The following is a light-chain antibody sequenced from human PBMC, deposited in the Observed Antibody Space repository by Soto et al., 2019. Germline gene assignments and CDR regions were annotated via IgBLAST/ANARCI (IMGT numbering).Light chain of an antibody. CDR2: AAS. CDR3: QQGYSGPWT. J-gene: IGKJ1*01. Sequence: DIQMTQSPSSLSASVGDRVTITCRASQSISSYLNWYQKKPGRSPKLLVYAASSLQIGVPSRFSGSGSVTDFTLTIFSLQPEDVATDYCQQGYSGPWTFGQVTNVVIK. V-gene: IGKV1-39*01. CDR1: QSISSY.